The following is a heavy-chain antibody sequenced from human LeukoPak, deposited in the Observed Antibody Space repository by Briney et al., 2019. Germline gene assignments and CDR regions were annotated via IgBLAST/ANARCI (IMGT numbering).Heavy chain of an antibody. CDR3: ARWNNDWEFDY. D-gene: IGHD1/OR15-1a*01. CDR1: GFTFSGSW. CDR2: IKEDGNEE. V-gene: IGHV3-7*05. Sequence: GGSLRLSCAASGFTFSGSWMTWVRQAPGKGLEWVAHIKEDGNEEYYVDSVKGRFTISRDNAKNSLYLQMNSLRAEDTAVFYCARWNNDWEFDYWGQGTLVSVSS. J-gene: IGHJ4*02.